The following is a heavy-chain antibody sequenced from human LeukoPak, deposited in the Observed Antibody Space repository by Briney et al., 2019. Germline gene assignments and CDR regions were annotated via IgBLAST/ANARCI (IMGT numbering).Heavy chain of an antibody. CDR2: IYYSGST. CDR1: GGSFSAYY. J-gene: IGHJ4*02. V-gene: IGHV4-59*01. CDR3: ARDGEVATTNYFDY. Sequence: SETLSLTCAVYGGSFSAYYWSWIRQPPGKGLEWIGYIYYSGSTNYNPSLKSRVTISVDTSKNQFSLKLSSVTAADTAVYYCARDGEVATTNYFDYWGQGTLVTVSS. D-gene: IGHD5-12*01.